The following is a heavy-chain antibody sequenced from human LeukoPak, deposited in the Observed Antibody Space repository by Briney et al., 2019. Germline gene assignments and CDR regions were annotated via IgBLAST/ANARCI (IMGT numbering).Heavy chain of an antibody. Sequence: PSETLSLTCTVSGGSISSGSYYWSWIRQSAGKGLEWIGRIYTSGSTNYNPSLKSRVTISVDTSNNQFSLKLSSVTAADTAVYYCACLTTADAFDIWGQGTMVTVSS. CDR1: GGSISSGSYY. D-gene: IGHD3-22*01. J-gene: IGHJ3*02. CDR3: ACLTTADAFDI. V-gene: IGHV4-61*02. CDR2: IYTSGST.